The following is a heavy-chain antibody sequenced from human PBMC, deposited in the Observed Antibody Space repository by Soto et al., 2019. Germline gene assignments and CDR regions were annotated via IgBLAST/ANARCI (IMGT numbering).Heavy chain of an antibody. CDR2: ISYDGSNQ. Sequence: GGSLRLSCAASGFPFNIYGMHWVRQAPDKGLEWVALISYDGSNQYYADSVKGRFTISRDNSKNTLFLQMNSLRADETDVYYCAKDQASGQGSFDSWGQGTLVTVSS. J-gene: IGHJ4*02. V-gene: IGHV3-30*18. CDR3: AKDQASGQGSFDS. CDR1: GFPFNIYG.